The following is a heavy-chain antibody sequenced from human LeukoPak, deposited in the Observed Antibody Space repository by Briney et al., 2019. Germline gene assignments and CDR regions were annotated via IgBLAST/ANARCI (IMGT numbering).Heavy chain of an antibody. J-gene: IGHJ6*02. Sequence: PGGSLRLSCAASEFTFDNYAMSWVRQAPGKGLEWVSVISGSGYYSYYADSVKGRFTVSRDNSKTTLYLQMNSLRAEDTAVYYCARDDEQGGSPLYYYYGMDVWGQGTTVTVSS. CDR2: ISGSGYYS. CDR1: EFTFDNYA. D-gene: IGHD2-15*01. V-gene: IGHV3-23*01. CDR3: ARDDEQGGSPLYYYYGMDV.